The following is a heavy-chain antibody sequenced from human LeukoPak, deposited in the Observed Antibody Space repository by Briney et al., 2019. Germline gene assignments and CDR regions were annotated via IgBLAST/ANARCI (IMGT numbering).Heavy chain of an antibody. D-gene: IGHD5-18*01. CDR1: GFTFSSYG. CDR2: IRYDGSNK. Sequence: GGSLRLSCAASGFTFSSYGMHWVRQAPGKGLEWVAFIRYDGSNKYYADSVKGRFTISRDNSKNTLYLQMNSLRAEDTAVYYCAKDSVRGYSYGEYFDCWGQGTLATVSS. CDR3: AKDSVRGYSYGEYFDC. V-gene: IGHV3-30*02. J-gene: IGHJ4*02.